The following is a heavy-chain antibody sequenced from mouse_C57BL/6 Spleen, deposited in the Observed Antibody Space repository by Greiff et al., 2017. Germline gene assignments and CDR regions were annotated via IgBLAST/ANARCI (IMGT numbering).Heavy chain of an antibody. CDR2: INPNNGGT. V-gene: IGHV1-18*01. J-gene: IGHJ1*03. CDR3: ARRLLRYWYFDV. D-gene: IGHD1-1*01. Sequence: VQLQQSGPELVKPGASVKIPCKASGYTFTDYNMDWVKQSHGKSLEWIGDINPNNGGTIYNQKFKGKATLTVDKSSSTAYMELRSLTSEDTAVYYCARRLLRYWYFDVWGTGTTVTVSS. CDR1: GYTFTDYN.